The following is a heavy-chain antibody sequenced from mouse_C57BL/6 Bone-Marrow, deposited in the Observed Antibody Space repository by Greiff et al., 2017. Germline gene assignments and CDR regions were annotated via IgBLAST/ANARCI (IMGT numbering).Heavy chain of an antibody. CDR1: GFTFSSYG. CDR3: ARRGDYYVLYYFDY. Sequence: DVKLVESGGDLVKPGGSLKLSCAASGFTFSSYGMSWVRQTPDKRLEWVATISSGSSYTYYPDSVKGRFTIYRDNAKNTLYLQMSSLKSEDTAMYYCARRGDYYVLYYFDYWGQGTTLTVSS. V-gene: IGHV5-6*02. J-gene: IGHJ2*01. CDR2: ISSGSSYT. D-gene: IGHD1-1*01.